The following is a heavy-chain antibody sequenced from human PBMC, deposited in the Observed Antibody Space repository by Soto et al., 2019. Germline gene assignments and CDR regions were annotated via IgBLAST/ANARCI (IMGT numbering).Heavy chain of an antibody. CDR1: GFTFSSYG. V-gene: IGHV3-48*02. J-gene: IGHJ4*02. CDR2: IGVTDNTI. Sequence: GGSLRLSCAASGFTFSSYGMTWIRQAPGKGLEWISYIGVTDNTIYYADSVKGRFTISRDNAENSVYLQMNSLRDEDTAVYYCATYYYGSGSSFDYWGQGTQVTVSS. CDR3: ATYYYGSGSSFDY. D-gene: IGHD3-10*01.